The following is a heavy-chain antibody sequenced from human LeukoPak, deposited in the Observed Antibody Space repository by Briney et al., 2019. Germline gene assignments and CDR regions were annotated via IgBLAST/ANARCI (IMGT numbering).Heavy chain of an antibody. Sequence: KPSETLSLTCTVSGGSISTYYWNWIRQTPGKRLEWIGYIDYSGNTNYNPSLKSRVTISVDTSKNQFSLKLSSVAAADTAVYYCARETRLHSGSYSNDAFDIWGQGTMVTVSS. J-gene: IGHJ3*02. CDR2: IDYSGNT. V-gene: IGHV4-59*12. D-gene: IGHD1-26*01. CDR3: ARETRLHSGSYSNDAFDI. CDR1: GGSISTYY.